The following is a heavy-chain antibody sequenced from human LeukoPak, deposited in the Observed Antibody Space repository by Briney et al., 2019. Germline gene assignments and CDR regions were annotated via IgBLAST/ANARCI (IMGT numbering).Heavy chain of an antibody. CDR2: ISYDGSNK. V-gene: IGHV3-30-3*01. Sequence: GRSLRLSCAASGFTFSSYAMHWVRQAPGKGLEWVAVISYDGSNKYYADSVKGRFTISRDNSKNTLYLQMNSLRAEDTAVYYCAKDPKIAAAGTIREAPLVDYWGQGTLVTVSS. D-gene: IGHD6-13*01. CDR1: GFTFSSYA. CDR3: AKDPKIAAAGTIREAPLVDY. J-gene: IGHJ4*02.